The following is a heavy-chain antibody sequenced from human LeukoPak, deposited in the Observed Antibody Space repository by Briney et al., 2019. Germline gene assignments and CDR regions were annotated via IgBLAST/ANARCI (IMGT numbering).Heavy chain of an antibody. V-gene: IGHV4-39*07. CDR1: GGSISSSSYY. J-gene: IGHJ5*02. CDR3: ARDQAGDFWSGYLNWFDP. D-gene: IGHD3-3*01. CDR2: IYYSGST. Sequence: PSETLSLTCTVSGGSISSSSYYWGWIRQPPGKGLEWIGSIYYSGSTYYNPSLKSRVTISVDTSKNQFSLKLSSVTAADTAVYYCARDQAGDFWSGYLNWFDPWGQRTLVTVSS.